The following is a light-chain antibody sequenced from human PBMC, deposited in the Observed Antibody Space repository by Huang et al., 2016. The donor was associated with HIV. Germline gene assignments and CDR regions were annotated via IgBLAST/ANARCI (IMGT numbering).Light chain of an antibody. V-gene: IGKV3-15*01. CDR3: HQYNNWLLS. CDR1: RSVSTN. J-gene: IGKJ4*01. CDR2: GSS. Sequence: EIVMTQSPATLSVSPGERVTLSCSANRSVSTNLAWYQQRPGQAPRLLIDGSSTRAPGIPARFSGSGSGTDFSLTISSLQSEDFALYYCHQYNNWLLSFGGGTRVDI.